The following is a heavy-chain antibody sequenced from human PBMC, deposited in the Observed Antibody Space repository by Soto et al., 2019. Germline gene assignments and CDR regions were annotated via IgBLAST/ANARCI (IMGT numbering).Heavy chain of an antibody. CDR1: GYTFSTYD. V-gene: IGHV1-8*01. D-gene: IGHD2-2*01. Sequence: QVQLVQSGAEVKKPGTSVKVSCKASGYTFSTYDINWVRQAPGQGLEWMGWMTPHSGKTCYAPKFQGRVTMTRDTSISTAYMDLSSLRSEDTAVYFCARGWEVPAATFDSWGQGTLVTVSS. J-gene: IGHJ4*02. CDR3: ARGWEVPAATFDS. CDR2: MTPHSGKT.